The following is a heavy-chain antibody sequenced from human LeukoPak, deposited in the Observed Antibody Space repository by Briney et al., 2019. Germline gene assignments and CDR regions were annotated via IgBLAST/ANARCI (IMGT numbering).Heavy chain of an antibody. CDR2: IYYSGST. J-gene: IGHJ2*01. V-gene: IGHV4-59*01. CDR1: GGSISSYY. Sequence: PSETLSLTCTVSGGSISSYYWSWIRQPPGKGLEWIGYIYYSGSTNYNPSLKSRVTISVDTSKNQFSLKLSSVTAADTAVYYCARVAKFCSSTSCYSPYWYFDLWGRGTLVTVSS. CDR3: ARVAKFCSSTSCYSPYWYFDL. D-gene: IGHD2-2*02.